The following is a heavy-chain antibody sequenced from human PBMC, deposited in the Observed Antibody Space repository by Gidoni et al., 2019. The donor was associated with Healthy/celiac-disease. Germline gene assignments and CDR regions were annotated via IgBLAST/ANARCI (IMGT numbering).Heavy chain of an antibody. V-gene: IGHV4-34*01. Sequence: QVQLQQWGAGLLQPSETLSLTCAVYGGSFSGYYWSWIRQPPGKGLEWIGEINHSGSTNYNPSLKSRVTISVDTSKNQFSLKLSSVTAADTAVYYCARAANIVVVPAALGRSWFDPWGQGTLVTVSS. CDR2: INHSGST. CDR1: GGSFSGYY. J-gene: IGHJ5*02. D-gene: IGHD2-2*01. CDR3: ARAANIVVVPAALGRSWFDP.